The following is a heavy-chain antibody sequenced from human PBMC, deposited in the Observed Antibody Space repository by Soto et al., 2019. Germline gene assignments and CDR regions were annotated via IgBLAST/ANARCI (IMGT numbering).Heavy chain of an antibody. CDR2: INPNSGGT. Sequence: ASVKVSCKATGYNFNGYYVHWVRRAPGQGLEWMGWINPNSGGTKYAQKFQGRVTMTRDTSISTAYMELRRVRSDDTAVYYCARPNRSELDYWGQGTLVTV. V-gene: IGHV1-2*02. CDR3: ARPNRSELDY. D-gene: IGHD1-26*01. CDR1: GYNFNGYY. J-gene: IGHJ4*02.